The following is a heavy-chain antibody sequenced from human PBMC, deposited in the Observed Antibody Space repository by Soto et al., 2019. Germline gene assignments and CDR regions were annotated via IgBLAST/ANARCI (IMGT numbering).Heavy chain of an antibody. J-gene: IGHJ4*02. CDR2: ISAYNGNT. CDR3: ARGPLTLRYFDWSFSGYFAY. Sequence: GASVKVSCKASGGTFSSYTISSVRQAPGQGLEWMGWISAYNGNTNYAQKLQGRVTMTTDTSTSTAYMELRSLRSDDTAMYYCARGPLTLRYFDWSFSGYFAYWGQGTLVTVSS. CDR1: GGTFSSYT. V-gene: IGHV1-18*01. D-gene: IGHD3-9*01.